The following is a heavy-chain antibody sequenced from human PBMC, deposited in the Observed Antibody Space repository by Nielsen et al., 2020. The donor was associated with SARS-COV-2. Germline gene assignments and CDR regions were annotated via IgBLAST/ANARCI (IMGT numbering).Heavy chain of an antibody. D-gene: IGHD3-3*01. CDR1: GGTFSSYA. V-gene: IGHV1-69*13. Sequence: SVKVSCKASGGTFSSYAISWVRRAPGQGLEWMGGIIPIFGTANYAQKFQGRVTITADESTSTAYMELSSLRSEDTAVYYCATGITIFGVVPGYRNMDVWGKGTTVTVSS. CDR2: IIPIFGTA. CDR3: ATGITIFGVVPGYRNMDV. J-gene: IGHJ6*03.